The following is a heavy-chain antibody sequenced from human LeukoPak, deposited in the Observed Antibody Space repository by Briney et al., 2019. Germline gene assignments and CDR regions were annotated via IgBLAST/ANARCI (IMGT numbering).Heavy chain of an antibody. V-gene: IGHV4-61*02. Sequence: SSETLSLTCTVSGGSLSSGSYYWSWIRQPAGKGLEWIGRIYTSGSTNYNPSLKSGVTMSVDTSENQFSLKLSSVSAADTAVYYCARVREGVGAVNDAFDIWGQGTMVTVAS. CDR2: IYTSGST. J-gene: IGHJ3*02. CDR1: GGSLSSGSYY. D-gene: IGHD1-26*01. CDR3: ARVREGVGAVNDAFDI.